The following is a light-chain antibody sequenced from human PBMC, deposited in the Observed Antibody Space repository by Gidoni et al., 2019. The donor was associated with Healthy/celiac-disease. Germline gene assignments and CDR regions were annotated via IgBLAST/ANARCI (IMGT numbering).Light chain of an antibody. J-gene: IGLJ2*01. V-gene: IGLV2-14*03. CDR2: DVS. CDR1: SSDVGGYNY. CDR3: SSYTSSSIVV. Sequence: QSALTHPASVSGSPGPSITISCTGTSSDVGGYNYVPWYQQHPGKAPKLMIYDVSNRPSGVSNRFSGSKSGNTASLTISGLQAEDEADYYCSSYTSSSIVVFGGGTKLTVL.